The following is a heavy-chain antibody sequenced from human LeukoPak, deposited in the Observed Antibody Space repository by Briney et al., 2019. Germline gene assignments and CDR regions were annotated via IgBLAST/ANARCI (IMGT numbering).Heavy chain of an antibody. Sequence: GGSLRLSCAASAVTFSSYELNWGRQAPGKGLEWISYISSSGSIINYADSVKGRFTISRDNAKNSLYLQMNSLRAEDTAVYYCARGATRRSSGAFDIWGQGTMVTVSS. CDR2: ISSSGSII. CDR1: AVTFSSYE. D-gene: IGHD6-6*01. CDR3: ARGATRRSSGAFDI. V-gene: IGHV3-48*03. J-gene: IGHJ3*02.